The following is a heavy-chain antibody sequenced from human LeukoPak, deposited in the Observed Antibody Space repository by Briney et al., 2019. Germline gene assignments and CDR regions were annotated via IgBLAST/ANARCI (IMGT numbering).Heavy chain of an antibody. CDR2: TYYSGST. CDR1: GGSISSYY. CDR3: ARLKYYYDSSGYRAEYFQH. D-gene: IGHD3-22*01. Sequence: KPSETLSLTCTVSGGSISSYYWSWIRQPPGKGLEWIGYTYYSGSTNYNPSLKSRVTISVYTSKNQFSLKLSSVTAADTAVYYCARLKYYYDSSGYRAEYFQHWGQGTLVTVSS. J-gene: IGHJ1*01. V-gene: IGHV4-59*01.